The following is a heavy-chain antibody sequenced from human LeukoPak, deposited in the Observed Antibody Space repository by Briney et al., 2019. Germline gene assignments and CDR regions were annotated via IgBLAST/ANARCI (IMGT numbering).Heavy chain of an antibody. D-gene: IGHD3-22*01. J-gene: IGHJ4*02. CDR2: IYYSGST. CDR1: GGSMSSSRSY. CDR3: ARLRKSYYFDSSGYWFD. V-gene: IGHV4-39*01. Sequence: PSETLPLTCTVSGGSMSSSRSYWGWIRQPPGKGLEWIGSIYYSGSTYYHPSLKSRVTISVDTSKNQFSLKLSSVTPADTAVYYCARLRKSYYFDSSGYWFDWGQGALVTVSS.